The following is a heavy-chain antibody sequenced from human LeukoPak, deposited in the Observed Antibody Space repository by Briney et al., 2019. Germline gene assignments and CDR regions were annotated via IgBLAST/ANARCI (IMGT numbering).Heavy chain of an antibody. CDR3: ASAYYDFWGGYLDY. CDR2: INHSGST. J-gene: IGHJ4*02. V-gene: IGHV4-34*01. Sequence: PSETLSLTCAVYGGSFSGYYWSWIRQPPGKGLEWIGEINHSGSTNYNPSLKSRVTISVDTSKNQFSLKLSSVTAADTALYYWASAYYDFWGGYLDYWGQGTLVTVSS. CDR1: GGSFSGYY. D-gene: IGHD3-3*01.